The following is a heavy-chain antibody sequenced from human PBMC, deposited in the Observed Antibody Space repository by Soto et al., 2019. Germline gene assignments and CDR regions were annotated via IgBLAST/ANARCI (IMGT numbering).Heavy chain of an antibody. CDR2: ISSSSSST. CDR3: ARYYYASGSYHYYFDY. J-gene: IGHJ4*01. CDR1: GFTFSDYY. V-gene: IGHV3-11*06. Sequence: QVQLVECGGGLVKPGGSLRLSCAASGFTFSDYYMSWIRQAPGKGLEWVSYISSSSSSTSYADSMKGRFTISRDNAKNSLYLQLNSLRAADTAVYYCARYYYASGSYHYYFDYWGHVTLVTVSS. D-gene: IGHD3-10*01.